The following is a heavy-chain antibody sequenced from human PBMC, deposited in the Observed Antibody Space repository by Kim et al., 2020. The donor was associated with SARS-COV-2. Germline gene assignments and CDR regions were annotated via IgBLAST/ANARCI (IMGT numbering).Heavy chain of an antibody. CDR1: GFTFSSYA. CDR3: ARPSDYGDYWYFDL. D-gene: IGHD4-17*01. J-gene: IGHJ2*01. CDR2: ISGSGGST. Sequence: LSLTCAASGFTFSSYAMSWVRQAPGKGLEWVSAISGSGGSTYYADSVKGRFTISRDNSKNTLYLQMNSLRAEDTAVYYCARPSDYGDYWYFDLWGRGTLVTVSS. V-gene: IGHV3-23*01.